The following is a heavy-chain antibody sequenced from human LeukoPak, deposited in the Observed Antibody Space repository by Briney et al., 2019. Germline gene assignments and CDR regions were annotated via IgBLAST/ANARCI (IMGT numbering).Heavy chain of an antibody. CDR3: AREIQLVYFDY. CDR1: GFTFSSYA. Sequence: GRSLRLSCAASGFTFSSYAVHWVRQAPGKGLEWVAVISYDGSNKYYADSVKGRFTISRDNSKNTLYLQMNSLRAGDTAVYYCAREIQLVYFDYWGQGTLVTVSS. V-gene: IGHV3-30*04. CDR2: ISYDGSNK. D-gene: IGHD6-13*01. J-gene: IGHJ4*02.